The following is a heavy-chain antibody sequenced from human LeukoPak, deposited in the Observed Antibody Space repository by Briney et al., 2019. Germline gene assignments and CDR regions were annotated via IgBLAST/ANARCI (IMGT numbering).Heavy chain of an antibody. CDR1: GGSISSYY. D-gene: IGHD3-10*01. CDR3: ARLRYYYGSGSYPTHDY. J-gene: IGHJ4*02. CDR2: VFYSGST. V-gene: IGHV4-59*01. Sequence: SETLSLTCTVSGGSISSYYWSWIRQPPGKGLEWIGYVFYSGSTNYNPSPKSRVTISVDTSKNKFSLKLSSVTAADTAVYYCARLRYYYGSGSYPTHDYWGQGTLVTVSS.